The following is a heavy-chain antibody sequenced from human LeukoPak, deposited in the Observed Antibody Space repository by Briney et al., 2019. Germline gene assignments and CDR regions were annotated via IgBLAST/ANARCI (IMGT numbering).Heavy chain of an antibody. CDR1: GYTFTGYY. CDR2: ISAYNGNT. J-gene: IGHJ5*02. D-gene: IGHD6-6*01. V-gene: IGHV1-18*04. CDR3: ASLVPGRGWFDP. Sequence: ASVKVSCKASGYTFTGYYMHWVRQAPGQGLEWMGWISAYNGNTNYAQKLQGRVTMTADTSTSTAYMELRSLRSDDTAVYYCASLVPGRGWFDPWGQGTLVTVSS.